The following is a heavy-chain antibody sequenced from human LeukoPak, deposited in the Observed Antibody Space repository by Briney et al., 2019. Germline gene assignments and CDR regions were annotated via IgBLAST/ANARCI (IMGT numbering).Heavy chain of an antibody. V-gene: IGHV3-48*04. CDR2: ISSSSSTI. J-gene: IGHJ4*02. CDR3: ASSHLAYCSGGSCYSGY. Sequence: HPGGSLRLSCAASGFTFSSYSMNWVRQAPGKGLEWVSYISSSSSTIYYADSVKGRFTISRDNAKNSLYLQMNSLRAEDTAVYYCASSHLAYCSGGSCYSGYWGQGTLVTVSS. CDR1: GFTFSSYS. D-gene: IGHD2-15*01.